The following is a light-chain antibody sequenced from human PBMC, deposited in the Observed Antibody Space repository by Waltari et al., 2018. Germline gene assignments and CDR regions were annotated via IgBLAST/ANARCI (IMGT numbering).Light chain of an antibody. V-gene: IGLV2-14*01. CDR2: DVS. J-gene: IGLJ3*02. Sequence: QSALTQPASVSGSPGQSITISCTGTSSDVGGYNYVSWYQQHPGKVPKLLIFDVSNRPSGVSTRFSGSKSGNSASLTISRLQAEDESDYYGCSFTSRSSWVFGGGTKLPVL. CDR3: CSFTSRSSWV. CDR1: SSDVGGYNY.